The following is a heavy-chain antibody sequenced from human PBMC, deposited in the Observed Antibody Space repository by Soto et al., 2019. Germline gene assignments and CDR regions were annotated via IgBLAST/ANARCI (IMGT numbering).Heavy chain of an antibody. V-gene: IGHV3-21*01. CDR3: AREYDILPSERPA. D-gene: IGHD3-9*01. CDR1: GFTFSSYS. J-gene: IGHJ5*02. Sequence: EVQLVESGGGLVKPGGSLRLSCAASGFTFSSYSMNWVRQAPGKGLEWVSSISSSSSYIYYADSVKGRFTISRDNAKNSLYLQMNSLRAEDTAVYYCAREYDILPSERPAWGQGTLVTVSS. CDR2: ISSSSSYI.